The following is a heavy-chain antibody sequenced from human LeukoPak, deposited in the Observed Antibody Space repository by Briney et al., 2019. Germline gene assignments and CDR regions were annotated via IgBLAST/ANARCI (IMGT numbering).Heavy chain of an antibody. Sequence: GGSLRLSCAASGFAVSSNYMSWVRQAPGKGLEWVSVIYSGGSTYYSDSVKGRFTISRDNSKNTLYLQMNSLRVEDTAVYSCARGSGTHYYFDYWGQGTLVTASS. CDR2: IYSGGST. V-gene: IGHV3-53*01. J-gene: IGHJ4*02. CDR3: ARGSGTHYYFDY. D-gene: IGHD6-13*01. CDR1: GFAVSSNY.